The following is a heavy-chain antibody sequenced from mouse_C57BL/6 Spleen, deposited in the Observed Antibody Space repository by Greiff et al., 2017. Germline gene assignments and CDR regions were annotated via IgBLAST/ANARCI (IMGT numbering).Heavy chain of an antibody. V-gene: IGHV1-69*01. CDR1: GYTFTSYW. D-gene: IGHD2-5*01. Sequence: QVQLQQPGAELVMPGASVQLSCKASGYTFTSYWMPWVKQRPGQGLEWIGEIDPSDSYTTYNQKFKGKSTLTVDKSSSTAYMQLSSLTSEDSAVYYCARRHSNYGYAMDYWGQGTSVTVSS. CDR3: ARRHSNYGYAMDY. CDR2: IDPSDSYT. J-gene: IGHJ4*01.